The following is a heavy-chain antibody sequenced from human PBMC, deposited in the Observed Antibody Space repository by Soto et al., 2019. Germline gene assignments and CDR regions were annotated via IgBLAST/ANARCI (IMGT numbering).Heavy chain of an antibody. V-gene: IGHV4-31*03. CDR1: GGSISSGGYY. J-gene: IGHJ4*02. CDR3: ARAVSGYSGYDYCYFDY. Sequence: QVQLQESGPGLVKPSQTLSLTCTVSGGSISSGGYYWSWIRQHPGKGLEWIGYIYYSGSTYYNPSLKSRVTISVDTSKNQFSLKLSSVTAADTAVYYCARAVSGYSGYDYCYFDYWGQGTLVTVSS. CDR2: IYYSGST. D-gene: IGHD5-12*01.